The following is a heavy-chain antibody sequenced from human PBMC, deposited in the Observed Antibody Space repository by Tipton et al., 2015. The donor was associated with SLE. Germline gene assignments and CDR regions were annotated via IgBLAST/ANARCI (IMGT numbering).Heavy chain of an antibody. V-gene: IGHV3-9*01. CDR3: SRGTYYYDSSGPSQY. CDR1: GFTFDDYA. D-gene: IGHD3-22*01. CDR2: ISWNSGSI. Sequence: RSLRLSCAASGFTFDDYAMHWVRQAPGKDLEWVTGISWNSGSIGYADSVKGRFTISRDNAKNSLYLQMNSLRAEDTALYYCSRGTYYYDSSGPSQYWGQGTLVTVSS. J-gene: IGHJ4*02.